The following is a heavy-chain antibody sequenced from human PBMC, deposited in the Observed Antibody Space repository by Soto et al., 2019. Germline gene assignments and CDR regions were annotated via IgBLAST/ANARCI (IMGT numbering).Heavy chain of an antibody. Sequence: EVQLVESGGGLVKPGGSLRLSCAASGFTFTKAWMTCVRQTPGKGLEWVGRIKSRADGGTTDYAASVKDRFIISRDDSNDTLYLHMNRLKTDDTAVYYCTTASQWLPPYSWGQGALVTVSS. V-gene: IGHV3-15*01. D-gene: IGHD6-19*01. J-gene: IGHJ4*02. CDR3: TTASQWLPPYS. CDR2: IKSRADGGTT. CDR1: GFTFTKAW.